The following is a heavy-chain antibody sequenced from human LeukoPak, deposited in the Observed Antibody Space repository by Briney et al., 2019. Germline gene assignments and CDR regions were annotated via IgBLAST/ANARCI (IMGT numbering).Heavy chain of an antibody. CDR2: INHSGST. Sequence: SETLSLTCAVYGGSFSGYYWSWIRQPPGKGLEWIGEINHSGSTNYNPSLKSRVTISVDTSKNQFSLKLRSVTAADTAVYYCARRRGYSGHTHFDYWGQGTLVTVSS. CDR3: ARRRGYSGHTHFDY. CDR1: GGSFSGYY. J-gene: IGHJ4*02. V-gene: IGHV4-34*01. D-gene: IGHD5-12*01.